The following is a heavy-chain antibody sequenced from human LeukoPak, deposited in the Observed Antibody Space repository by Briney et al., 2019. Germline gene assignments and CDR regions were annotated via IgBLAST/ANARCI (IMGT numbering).Heavy chain of an antibody. CDR2: INHSGST. V-gene: IGHV4-34*01. Sequence: SETLSLTCAVYGGPFSGYYWSWIRQPPGKGLEWIGEINHSGSTNYNPSLKSRVTISVDTPKNQFSLKLSSVTAADTAVYYCARGPGLAYSSSWAGYGTSLDYWGQGTLVTVSS. CDR1: GGPFSGYY. CDR3: ARGPGLAYSSSWAGYGTSLDY. D-gene: IGHD6-13*01. J-gene: IGHJ4*02.